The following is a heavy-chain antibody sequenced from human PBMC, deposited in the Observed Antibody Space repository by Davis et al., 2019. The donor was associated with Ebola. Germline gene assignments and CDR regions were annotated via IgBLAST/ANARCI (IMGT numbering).Heavy chain of an antibody. J-gene: IGHJ5*02. CDR2: INPNSGGT. D-gene: IGHD3-10*01. Sequence: ASVKVSCKASGYTFTGYYMHWVRQAPGQGLEWMGWINPNSGGTNYAQKFQGRVTMTRDTSISTAYMELSRLRSDDTAVYYCAREEVTMVRGVIIQRWFDPWGQGTLVTVSS. CDR3: AREEVTMVRGVIIQRWFDP. CDR1: GYTFTGYY. V-gene: IGHV1-2*02.